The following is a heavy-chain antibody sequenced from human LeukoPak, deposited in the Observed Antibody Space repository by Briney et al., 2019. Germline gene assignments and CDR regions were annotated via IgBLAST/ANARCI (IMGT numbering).Heavy chain of an antibody. CDR2: IYWNDDK. V-gene: IGHV2-5*01. CDR1: GFSLSTSGVG. CDR3: APFRNYYDSSGYHFDP. D-gene: IGHD3-22*01. J-gene: IGHJ5*02. Sequence: SGPTLVNPTQTLTLTCTFSGFSLSTSGVGVGWIRQPPGKALEWLALIYWNDDKRYSPSLKSRLTITKDTSKNQVVLTMTNMDPVDTAPYYCAPFRNYYDSSGYHFDPWGQGTLVTVSS.